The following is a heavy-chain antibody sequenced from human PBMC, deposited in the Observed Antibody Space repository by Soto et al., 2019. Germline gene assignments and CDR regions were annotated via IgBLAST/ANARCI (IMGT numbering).Heavy chain of an antibody. CDR1: GGTFSSYT. V-gene: IGHV1-69*02. CDR2: IIPILGIA. CDR3: ARGWGSGYYYYYMDV. D-gene: IGHD3-16*01. J-gene: IGHJ6*03. Sequence: SVKVSCEASGGTFSSYTISWVRQAPGQGLEWMGRIIPILGIANYAQKFQGRVTITADKSTSTAYMELSSLRSEDTAVYYCARGWGSGYYYYYMDVWRKGTTVTVSS.